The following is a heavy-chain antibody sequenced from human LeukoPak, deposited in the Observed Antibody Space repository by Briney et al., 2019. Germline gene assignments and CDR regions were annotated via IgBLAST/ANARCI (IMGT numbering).Heavy chain of an antibody. CDR3: ARGEGYYASGSYYIDY. Sequence: GGSLRLSCAASGFTFSSYTMNWARQAPGKGLEWVSSITTSSTYIYYADSVRGRFTISRDNAKNSLYLRMSSLRVEDTAVYYCARGEGYYASGSYYIDYWGQGTLVTVSS. V-gene: IGHV3-21*01. D-gene: IGHD3-10*01. CDR1: GFTFSSYT. J-gene: IGHJ4*02. CDR2: ITTSSTYI.